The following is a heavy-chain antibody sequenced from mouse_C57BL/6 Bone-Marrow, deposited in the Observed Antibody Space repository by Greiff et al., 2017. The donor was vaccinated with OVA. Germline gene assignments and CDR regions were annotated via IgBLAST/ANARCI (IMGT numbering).Heavy chain of an antibody. D-gene: IGHD1-1*01. J-gene: IGHJ4*01. V-gene: IGHV1-82*01. Sequence: VQRVESGPELVKPGASVKISCKASGYAFSSSWMNWVKQRPGKGLEWIGRIYPGDGDTNYNGKFKGKATLTADKSSSTAYMQLSSLTSEDSAVYFCARWRYYGSSYYWGQGTSVTVSS. CDR3: ARWRYYGSSYY. CDR2: IYPGDGDT. CDR1: GYAFSSSW.